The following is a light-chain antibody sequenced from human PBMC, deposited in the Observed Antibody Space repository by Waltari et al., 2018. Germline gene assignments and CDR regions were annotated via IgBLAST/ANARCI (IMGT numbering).Light chain of an antibody. Sequence: DIQVTQSPSSLSASVGDRVTITCRTSQDITTYLNWYQHRPGKAPPLLIYAASELQSGVPSRFRGSGSGTDFTLTIDSLQPADFATYYCLQTSTTPFVFGPGTRVDIK. CDR3: LQTSTTPFV. CDR1: QDITTY. V-gene: IGKV1-39*01. J-gene: IGKJ3*01. CDR2: AAS.